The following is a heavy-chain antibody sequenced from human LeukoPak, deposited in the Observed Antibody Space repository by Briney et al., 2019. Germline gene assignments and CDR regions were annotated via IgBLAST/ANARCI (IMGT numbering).Heavy chain of an antibody. Sequence: GESLRLSCAASGFTFSSYAMYWVRQGPGKGLVWVSRLKNDGRGTKYADSVKGRFTISRDDAKNILYLQMTSLTVEDAAVYYCARTTLETQYFDRWGQGTLVTVSS. CDR3: ARTTLETQYFDR. J-gene: IGHJ4*02. CDR1: GFTFSSYA. V-gene: IGHV3-74*03. D-gene: IGHD4-23*01. CDR2: LKNDGRGT.